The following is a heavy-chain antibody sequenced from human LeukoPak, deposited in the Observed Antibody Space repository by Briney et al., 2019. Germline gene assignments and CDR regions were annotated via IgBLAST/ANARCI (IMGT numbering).Heavy chain of an antibody. CDR2: IYHTGST. J-gene: IGHJ4*02. D-gene: IGHD5-18*01. V-gene: IGHV4-38-2*02. Sequence: PSETLSLTCTVSGYSISSGFYWGWIRQPPGEGLEWIGSIYHTGSTYYSLSLKSRVTISVDTSKNQLYLKLSSVTAADTAVRYCAGLHGYSYGYIGYWGQGTLVTVSS. CDR1: GYSISSGFY. CDR3: AGLHGYSYGYIGY.